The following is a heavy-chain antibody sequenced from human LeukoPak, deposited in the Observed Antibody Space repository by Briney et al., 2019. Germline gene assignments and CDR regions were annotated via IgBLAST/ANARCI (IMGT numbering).Heavy chain of an antibody. V-gene: IGHV4-59*01. CDR3: ARASSGWYGEYFQH. D-gene: IGHD6-19*01. CDR2: IYYSGST. J-gene: IGHJ1*01. Sequence: SETLSLTCTVSGGSISSYYWSWIRQPPGKGLEWIGYIYYSGSTNYNPSLKSRVAISVDTSKNQFSLKLGSVTAADTAVYYCARASSGWYGEYFQHWGQGTLVTVSS. CDR1: GGSISSYY.